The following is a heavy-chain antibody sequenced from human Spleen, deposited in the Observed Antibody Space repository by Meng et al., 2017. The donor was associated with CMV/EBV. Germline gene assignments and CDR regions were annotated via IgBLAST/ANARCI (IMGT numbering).Heavy chain of an antibody. V-gene: IGHV5-51*01. CDR3: ARRRGGTTRFRVFDI. CDR2: IYPADSDT. Sequence: GESLKISCKGSGYRFTTSWIAWVRQMPGKGLECMGIIYPADSDTRYSPSFQGQVSISVDKSISTAYLQWGSLKASDAAMYYCARRRGGTTRFRVFDIWGQGTMVTVSS. D-gene: IGHD1-1*01. CDR1: GYRFTTSW. J-gene: IGHJ3*02.